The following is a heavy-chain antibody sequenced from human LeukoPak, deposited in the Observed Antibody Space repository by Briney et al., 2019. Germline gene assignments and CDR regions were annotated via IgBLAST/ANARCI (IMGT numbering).Heavy chain of an antibody. Sequence: GSLRLSCLASGFTFSRYAMHWVRPAPGKGMEYFSAISSNGGSTYYADSVKGRFTISRDNSKNTLYLQMSSLRAEDTAVYYCVKDRGGYSYGFDYWGQGTLVTVSS. CDR1: GFTFSRYA. J-gene: IGHJ4*02. D-gene: IGHD5-18*01. CDR2: ISSNGGST. V-gene: IGHV3-64D*06. CDR3: VKDRGGYSYGFDY.